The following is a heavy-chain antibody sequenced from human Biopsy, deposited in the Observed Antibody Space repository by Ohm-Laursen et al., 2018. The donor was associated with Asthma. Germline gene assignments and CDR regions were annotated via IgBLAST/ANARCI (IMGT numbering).Heavy chain of an antibody. D-gene: IGHD3-22*01. V-gene: IGHV4-31*11. CDR3: ARAQDYYDSRGYYRSFDY. CDR2: LFFNGTT. CDR1: GASINSGGYS. J-gene: IGHJ4*02. Sequence: TLSLTCAVSGASINSGGYSWDWIRPPPRKGLGCIVYLFFNGTTHYNPSLKSRVSISIDTSKNQFSLKLSSVTAADTAVYYCARAQDYYDSRGYYRSFDYWGQGTLVTVSS.